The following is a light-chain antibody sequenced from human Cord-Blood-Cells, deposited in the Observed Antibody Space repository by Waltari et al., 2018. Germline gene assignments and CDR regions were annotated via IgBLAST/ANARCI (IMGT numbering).Light chain of an antibody. V-gene: IGKV1-39*01. CDR3: QQRST. J-gene: IGKJ4*01. CDR1: QSISSY. Sequence: DIQMTQSPSSLSASVGDRVTITYRASQSISSYLNWYQQKPGKAPKLLIYAASSLQSGVPSRFSGSGSGTDFTLTISSLQPEDFATYYCQQRSTFGGGTKVEIK. CDR2: AAS.